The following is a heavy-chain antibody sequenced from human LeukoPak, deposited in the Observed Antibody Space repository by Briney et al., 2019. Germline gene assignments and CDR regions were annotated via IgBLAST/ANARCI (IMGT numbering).Heavy chain of an antibody. D-gene: IGHD2-2*01. CDR2: INHSGST. J-gene: IGHJ4*02. Sequence: SETLSLTCAVYGGSCSGYYWSWIRQPPGKGLEWIGEINHSGSTNYNPSLKSRVPISVDTSKNQFSLKLSSVTAADTAVYYCARGPVPAAYSWLDYWGQGTLVTVSS. CDR3: ARGPVPAAYSWLDY. V-gene: IGHV4-34*01. CDR1: GGSCSGYY.